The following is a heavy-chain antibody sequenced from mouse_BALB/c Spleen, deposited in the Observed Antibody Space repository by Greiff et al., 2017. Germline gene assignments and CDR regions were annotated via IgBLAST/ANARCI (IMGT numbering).Heavy chain of an antibody. V-gene: IGHV1-7*01. J-gene: IGHJ1*01. CDR2: INPSTGYT. CDR1: GYTFTSYW. Sequence: VQLQQSGAELAKPGASVKMSCKASGYTFTSYWMHWVKQRPGQGLEWIGYINPSTGYTEYNQKFKDKATLTADKSSSTAYMQLSSLTSEDSAVYYCARSSYYGSLHWYFDVWGAGTTVTVSS. CDR3: ARSSYYGSLHWYFDV. D-gene: IGHD1-1*01.